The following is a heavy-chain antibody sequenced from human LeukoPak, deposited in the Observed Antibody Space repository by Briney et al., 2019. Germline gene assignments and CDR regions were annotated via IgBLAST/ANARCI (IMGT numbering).Heavy chain of an antibody. CDR3: ARDYIAYDPLDY. Sequence: GGSLRLSCAASGFTFSTYDMNWVRQAPGKGLEWVSSISSRSSSIYYADSVKGRFTISRDNAKNSLYPQMNSLRAEDTAVYWCARDYIAYDPLDYWGQGTLVTVSS. V-gene: IGHV3-21*01. J-gene: IGHJ4*02. CDR1: GFTFSTYD. CDR2: ISSRSSSI. D-gene: IGHD3-3*01.